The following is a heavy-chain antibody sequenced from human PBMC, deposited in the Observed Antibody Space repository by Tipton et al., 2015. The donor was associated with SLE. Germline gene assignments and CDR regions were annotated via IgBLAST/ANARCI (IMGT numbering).Heavy chain of an antibody. CDR1: GGSISSHY. CDR3: ARSLIAAPRDNWFDP. D-gene: IGHD6-13*01. J-gene: IGHJ5*02. V-gene: IGHV4-59*11. CDR2: IYYSGGT. Sequence: TLSLTCTVSGGSISSHYWSWIRQPPGKGLEWIGYIYYSGGTNYNPSLKSRVTISVDTSKNQFSLKLSSVTAADTAVYYCARSLIAAPRDNWFDPWGQGTLVTVSS.